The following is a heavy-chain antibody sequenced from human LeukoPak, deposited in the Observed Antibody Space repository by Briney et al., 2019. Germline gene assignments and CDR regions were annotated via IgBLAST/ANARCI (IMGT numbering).Heavy chain of an antibody. CDR1: GFTFSSYW. V-gene: IGHV3-74*01. D-gene: IGHD2-2*01. J-gene: IGHJ4*02. CDR2: INTDGSIT. Sequence: GGSLRLSCAASGFTFSSYWMHWVRQAPGKGLVWVSRINTDGSITDYADSVKGRFTISRDNAKNTLYLQVNSLRAEDTAIYYCVRPDIVIVPLGCWGQGTLVTVSS. CDR3: VRPDIVIVPLGC.